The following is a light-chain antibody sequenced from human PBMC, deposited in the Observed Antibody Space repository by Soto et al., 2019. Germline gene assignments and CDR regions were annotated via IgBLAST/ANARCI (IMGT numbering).Light chain of an antibody. Sequence: QSALTQPRSVSGSPGQSVAISCTGTSADVGVYNYVSWYQQLPDRAPKLIIRDVTKRPSGVPDRFSGSKSGNTASLTISGLQAEDEADYYWSSDAGSYALVFGGGTKLTVL. CDR2: DVT. CDR1: SADVGVYNY. J-gene: IGLJ2*01. CDR3: SSDAGSYALV. V-gene: IGLV2-11*01.